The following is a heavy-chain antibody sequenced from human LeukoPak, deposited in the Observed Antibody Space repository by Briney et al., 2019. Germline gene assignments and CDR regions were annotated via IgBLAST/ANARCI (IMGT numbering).Heavy chain of an antibody. Sequence: GGSLRLSCAASGFTFSSYGIHWVRQAPGKGLEWVAVVSSDGSIKYYADSGKGRFTIPRDTSKNTVYLQMNSLGTEDTAFYYCARGYSSSWLGYFDYWGQGTLVTVSS. V-gene: IGHV3-30*03. CDR3: ARGYSSSWLGYFDY. J-gene: IGHJ4*02. CDR1: GFTFSSYG. CDR2: VSSDGSIK. D-gene: IGHD6-13*01.